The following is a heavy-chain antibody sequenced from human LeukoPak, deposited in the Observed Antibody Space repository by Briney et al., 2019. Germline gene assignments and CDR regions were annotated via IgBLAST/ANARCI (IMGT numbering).Heavy chain of an antibody. D-gene: IGHD5-24*01. CDR2: ISSSGSTI. J-gene: IGHJ3*02. V-gene: IGHV3-11*01. CDR3: ARGARDGYKTDAFDI. Sequence: GGSLRLSCAASGFTFSDYYMSWIRQAPGKGLEWVSYISSSGSTIYYADSVKGRFTISRDNAKNSLYLQMNSLRAEDTAVYYCARGARDGYKTDAFDIWGQGTMVTVSS. CDR1: GFTFSDYY.